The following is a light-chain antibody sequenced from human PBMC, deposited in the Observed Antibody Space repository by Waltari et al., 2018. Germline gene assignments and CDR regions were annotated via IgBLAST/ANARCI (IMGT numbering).Light chain of an antibody. CDR1: QSVSSNY. V-gene: IGKV3-20*01. CDR2: DAS. J-gene: IGKJ1*01. CDR3: QQYGSSPRT. Sequence: EIVLTQSPGTLSLSPGERATLSCRASQSVSSNYLAWYQHKPGQAPILVIYDASTRATGIPDRFSGSGSGTDFTLTISRLEPEDFAVHYCQQYGSSPRTFGQGTKVEIK.